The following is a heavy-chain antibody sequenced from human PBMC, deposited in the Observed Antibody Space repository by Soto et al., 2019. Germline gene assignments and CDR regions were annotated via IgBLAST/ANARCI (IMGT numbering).Heavy chain of an antibody. Sequence: QVQMVESGGGVVQPGRSLRLSCAASGFTFSSYGMHWVRQAPGKGLEWVAVIWYDGSNKYYADSVKGRFTISRDNSKKTLYRQMNSLRAEDTAVYYCARDGYDDVWGSPIYYFDYWGQGTLVTVSS. CDR3: ARDGYDDVWGSPIYYFDY. D-gene: IGHD3-16*01. CDR1: GFTFSSYG. V-gene: IGHV3-33*01. J-gene: IGHJ4*02. CDR2: IWYDGSNK.